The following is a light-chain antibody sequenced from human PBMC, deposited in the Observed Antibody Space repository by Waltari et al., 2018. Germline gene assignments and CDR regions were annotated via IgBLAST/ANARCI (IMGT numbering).Light chain of an antibody. CDR3: QSYGSGVI. J-gene: IGLJ2*01. Sequence: NFMLTQPHSVSESPGKTVTISCTRSSGSIASNYVQWYQQRPGSAPTTVIYEDNQRPSGVPDQFSGSIDSSSNSASLTISGLRTEDEADYYCQSYGSGVIFGGGTKLTVL. V-gene: IGLV6-57*03. CDR1: SGSIASNY. CDR2: EDN.